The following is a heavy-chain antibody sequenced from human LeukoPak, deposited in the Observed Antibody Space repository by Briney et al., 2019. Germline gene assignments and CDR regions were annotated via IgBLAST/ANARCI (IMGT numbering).Heavy chain of an antibody. J-gene: IGHJ4*02. Sequence: SETLSLTCAVYGGSFSGYYWSWIRQPPGKGLEWIGETNHSGSTNYNPSLKSRVTISVDTSKNQFSLKLSSVTAADTAVYYCASQARTYYDFWSGYGHFDYWGQGTLVTVSS. CDR1: GGSFSGYY. D-gene: IGHD3-3*01. CDR3: ASQARTYYDFWSGYGHFDY. V-gene: IGHV4-34*01. CDR2: TNHSGST.